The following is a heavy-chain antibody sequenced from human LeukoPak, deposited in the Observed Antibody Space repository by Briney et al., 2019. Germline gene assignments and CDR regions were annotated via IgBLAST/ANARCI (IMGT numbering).Heavy chain of an antibody. J-gene: IGHJ5*02. CDR3: ARDRSGGSWFDP. CDR1: GGTLSSYA. D-gene: IGHD2-15*01. V-gene: IGHV1-69*05. CDR2: IIPIFGTA. Sequence: SVKVSCKASGGTLSSYAISWVRQAPGQGLEWMGGIIPIFGTANYAQKFQGRVTITTDGSTSTAYMELSSLRSEDTAVYYCARDRSGGSWFDPWGQGTLVTVSS.